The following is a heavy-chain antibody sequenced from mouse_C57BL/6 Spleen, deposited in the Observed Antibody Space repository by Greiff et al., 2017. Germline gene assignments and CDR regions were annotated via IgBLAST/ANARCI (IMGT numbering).Heavy chain of an antibody. Sequence: VQLQQSGTVLARPGASVKMSCKTSGYTFTSYWMHWVKQRPGQGLEWIGAIYPGNSDTSYNQKFKGKAKLTAVTSASTAYMELSSLTNEDSAVYYGTRSGYDYDAWFAYWGQGTLVTVSA. J-gene: IGHJ3*01. D-gene: IGHD2-4*01. CDR1: GYTFTSYW. CDR2: IYPGNSDT. CDR3: TRSGYDYDAWFAY. V-gene: IGHV1-5*01.